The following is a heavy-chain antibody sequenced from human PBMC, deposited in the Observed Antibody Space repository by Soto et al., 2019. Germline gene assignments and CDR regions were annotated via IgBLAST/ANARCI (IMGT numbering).Heavy chain of an antibody. J-gene: IGHJ4*02. D-gene: IGHD6-13*01. Sequence: PGGSLRLSCAASEITVSSNYTGWVRQAPGKGLEWVSAIYRGSSAYYADSVKGGFTISSDNSKNTLYLQMHNLRAEDTAIYFCAGDGYRSNWYYYWGQGTLVTVSS. V-gene: IGHV3-66*01. CDR1: EITVSSNY. CDR3: AGDGYRSNWYYY. CDR2: IYRGSSA.